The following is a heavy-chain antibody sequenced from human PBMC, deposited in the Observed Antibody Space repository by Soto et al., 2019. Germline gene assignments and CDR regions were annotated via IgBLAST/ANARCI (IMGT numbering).Heavy chain of an antibody. CDR3: ASGIQLWLRQINNGYSG. CDR1: GGTFSTYA. V-gene: IGHV1-69*05. CDR2: IIPMFGTA. D-gene: IGHD5-18*01. J-gene: IGHJ4*02. Sequence: QVQLVQSGAEVKKPESSVKVSCKAPGGTFSTYAISWVRQAPGQGLEWMGGIIPMFGTANYAQRFQDRVTITTDESKNTVYMELSSLRSEDTAVYFCASGIQLWLRQINNGYSGWGQGTLVTVSS.